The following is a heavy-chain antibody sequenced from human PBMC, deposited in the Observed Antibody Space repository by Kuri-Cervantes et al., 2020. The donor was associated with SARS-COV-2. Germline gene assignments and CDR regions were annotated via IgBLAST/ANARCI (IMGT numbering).Heavy chain of an antibody. CDR3: AKWGGYCSGGSCSLPFQH. CDR1: GFTFSSYA. D-gene: IGHD2-15*01. J-gene: IGHJ1*01. V-gene: IGHV3-23*03. CDR2: IYSGGSST. Sequence: ESLKISCAASGFTFSSYAMSWVRQAPGKGLEWVSVIYSGGSSTYYADSVKGRFTISRDNSKNTLYLQMNSLRAEDTAVYYCAKWGGYCSGGSCSLPFQHWGQGTLVTVSS.